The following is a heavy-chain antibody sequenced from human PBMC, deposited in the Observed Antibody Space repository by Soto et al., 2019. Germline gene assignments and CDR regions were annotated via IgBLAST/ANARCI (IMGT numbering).Heavy chain of an antibody. CDR2: INAGNGNT. Sequence: ASVKVSCKASGYTFTSYAMHWVRQAPGQRLEWMGWINAGNGNTKYSQKFQGRVTITRDTSASTAYMELSSLRSEDTAVYYCAREDTAMVTGYYYYYMDVWGKGTTVTVSS. D-gene: IGHD5-18*01. CDR3: AREDTAMVTGYYYYYMDV. J-gene: IGHJ6*03. CDR1: GYTFTSYA. V-gene: IGHV1-3*01.